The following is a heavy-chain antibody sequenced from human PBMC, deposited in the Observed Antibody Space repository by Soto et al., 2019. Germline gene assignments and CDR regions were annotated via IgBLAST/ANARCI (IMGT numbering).Heavy chain of an antibody. V-gene: IGHV4-31*03. J-gene: IGHJ5*02. CDR1: GGSISSGGYY. CDR2: IYYSGST. Sequence: QVQLQESGPGLVKPSQTLSLTCTVSGGSISSGGYYWSWIRQHPGKGLEWIGYIYYSGSTYYNPSLKSRVTISVDPSKSQFSLKLSSVTAADTAVYYCARGELRFWFDPWGQGTLVTVSS. D-gene: IGHD1-26*01. CDR3: ARGELRFWFDP.